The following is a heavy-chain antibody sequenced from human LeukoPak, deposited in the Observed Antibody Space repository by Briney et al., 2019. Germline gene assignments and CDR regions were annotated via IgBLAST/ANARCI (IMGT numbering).Heavy chain of an antibody. CDR1: GGSFSGYY. D-gene: IGHD3-16*01. CDR2: INHSGST. J-gene: IGHJ3*02. V-gene: IGHV4-34*01. Sequence: PSETLSLTCAVYGGSFSGYYWSWIRQPPGKGLEWIGEINHSGSTNYNPSLKSRVTISVDTSKNQFSLKLSSVTAADTAVYYCARVGRYAHAFDIWGHGTMVTVSS. CDR3: ARVGRYAHAFDI.